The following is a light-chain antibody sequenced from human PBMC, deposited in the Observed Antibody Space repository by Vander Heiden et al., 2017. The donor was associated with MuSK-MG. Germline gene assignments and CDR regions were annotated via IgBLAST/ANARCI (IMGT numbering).Light chain of an antibody. J-gene: IGKJ4*01. CDR2: GAS. V-gene: IGKV3-15*01. Sequence: EIVMTQSPATLSVSPGERATLSCRAGQSVSSNLAWYQQKPGQAPRLLIYGASTRATGIPARFSGSGYETEFTLIISSRQSEDFAVYKCQQYNNWPPLTFGGGTKVXIK. CDR3: QQYNNWPPLT. CDR1: QSVSSN.